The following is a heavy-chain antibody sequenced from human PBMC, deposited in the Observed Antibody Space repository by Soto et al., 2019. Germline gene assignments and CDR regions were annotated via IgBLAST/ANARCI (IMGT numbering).Heavy chain of an antibody. CDR1: GFTFSEYA. Sequence: AGGSLRLSCAASGFTFSEYAMSWVRQAPGKGLEWVSVIGGDGGSPNYADSVKGRFTVSRDNFKSTLFLQMDSLRAEDTAVYYCARDQNSQVTMIVVAPKGYYYYGMDVWGQGTTVTVSS. D-gene: IGHD3-22*01. V-gene: IGHV3-23*01. CDR2: IGGDGGSP. J-gene: IGHJ6*02. CDR3: ARDQNSQVTMIVVAPKGYYYYGMDV.